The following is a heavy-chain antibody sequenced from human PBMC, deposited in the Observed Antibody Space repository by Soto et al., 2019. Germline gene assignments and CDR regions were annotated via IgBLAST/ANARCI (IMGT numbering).Heavy chain of an antibody. D-gene: IGHD3-10*01. CDR2: IYYSGST. Sequence: PSETLSLTCTVSGGSISSSSYYWGWIRQPPGKGLEWIGSIYYSGSTYYNPSLKSRVTISVDTSKNQFSLKLSSVTAADTAVYYCATNPLPWFGELPQEIDYWGQGTLVTVSS. V-gene: IGHV4-39*01. J-gene: IGHJ4*02. CDR3: ATNPLPWFGELPQEIDY. CDR1: GGSISSSSYY.